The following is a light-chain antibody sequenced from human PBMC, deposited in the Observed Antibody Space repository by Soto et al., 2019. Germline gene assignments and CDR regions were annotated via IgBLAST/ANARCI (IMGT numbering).Light chain of an antibody. CDR1: SSNIGSTYD. J-gene: IGLJ2*01. CDR2: GNT. Sequence: QSVLTQPPSVSGAPGQRVTISCTGRSSNIGSTYDVQWFQQLPGTAPKLLIYGNTNRPSGVPDRFSGSKSGTSASLAITGLQAEDEADYYRQSYDNNLEIFGGGTKLTVL. V-gene: IGLV1-40*01. CDR3: QSYDNNLEI.